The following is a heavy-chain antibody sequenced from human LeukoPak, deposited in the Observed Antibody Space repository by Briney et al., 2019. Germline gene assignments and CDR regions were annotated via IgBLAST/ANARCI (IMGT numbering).Heavy chain of an antibody. J-gene: IGHJ3*02. CDR2: INPNSGGT. CDR3: ARDKGSENDAFDI. Sequence: ASVKVSCKASGHTFTGYYMHWVRQAPGQGLEWMGWINPNSGGTNYAQKFQGRVTMTRDTSISTAYMELSRLRSDDTAVYYCARDKGSENDAFDIWGQGTMVTVSS. CDR1: GHTFTGYY. V-gene: IGHV1-2*02. D-gene: IGHD6-19*01.